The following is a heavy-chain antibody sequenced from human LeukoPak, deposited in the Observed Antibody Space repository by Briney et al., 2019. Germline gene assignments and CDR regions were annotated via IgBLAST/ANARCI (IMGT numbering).Heavy chain of an antibody. CDR1: GYTFTSYA. CDR3: ARDGGSRYYYYYYGMDV. V-gene: IGHV1-3*01. Sequence: ASVKVSCKASGYTFTSYAMHWVRQAPEQRLEWMGWINAGNGNTKYSQKFQGRVTITRDTSASTAYMELSSLRSEDTAVYYCARDGGSRYYYYYYGMDVWGQGTTVTVSS. D-gene: IGHD6-13*01. CDR2: INAGNGNT. J-gene: IGHJ6*02.